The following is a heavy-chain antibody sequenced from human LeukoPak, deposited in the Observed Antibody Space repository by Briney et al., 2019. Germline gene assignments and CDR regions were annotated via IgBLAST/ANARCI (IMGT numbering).Heavy chain of an antibody. CDR2: IRPADSQT. V-gene: IGHV5-51*01. J-gene: IGHJ3*02. CDR1: GYRFTTYW. D-gene: IGHD1-1*01. Sequence: GESLKISCMGSGYRFTTYWIDWVRQVPGKGLEWMGLIRPADSQTRYNPSFQGQVTLSDDKSINTAYLQWSSLRPSDTAIYYCARRLRTGGFDIWGQGTEVTVSS. CDR3: ARRLRTGGFDI.